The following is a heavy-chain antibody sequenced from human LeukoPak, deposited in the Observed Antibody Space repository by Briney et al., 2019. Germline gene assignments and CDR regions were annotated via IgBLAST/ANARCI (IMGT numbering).Heavy chain of an antibody. D-gene: IGHD3-22*01. CDR2: ISENGAGT. CDR3: ARDQGYYYDSSGYYYFDY. J-gene: IGHJ4*02. CDR1: GFTFSTYT. Sequence: GGSLRLSCVASGFTFSTYTMSWVRQAPGKGLEWVSSISENGAGTYYADSVKGRFTVSRENAKNSLYLQMNSLRAEDTAVYYCARDQGYYYDSSGYYYFDYWGQGTLVAVSS. V-gene: IGHV3-23*01.